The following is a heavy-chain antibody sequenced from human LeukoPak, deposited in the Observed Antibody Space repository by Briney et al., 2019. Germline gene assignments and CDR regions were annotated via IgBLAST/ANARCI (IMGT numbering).Heavy chain of an antibody. CDR2: ISGSGGST. CDR3: AKRPSGSYSYYMDV. D-gene: IGHD3-10*01. J-gene: IGHJ6*03. V-gene: IGHV3-23*01. CDR1: GFTFSSYA. Sequence: GGSLRLSCAASGFTFSSYAMSWVRQAPGKGLEWVSAISGSGGSTYYADSVKGRFTISRDNSKNTLYLQMNSLRAEDTAVYYCAKRPSGSYSYYMDVWGKGTTVTVSS.